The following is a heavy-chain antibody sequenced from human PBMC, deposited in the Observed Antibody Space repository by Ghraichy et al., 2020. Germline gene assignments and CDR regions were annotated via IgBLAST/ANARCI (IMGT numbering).Heavy chain of an antibody. Sequence: GESLNISCAASEFTFSTFGMHWVRQAPGKGLEWVAVISYDGSEKYYADSVKGRFAISRDNSKYTLYLQMNSLRAEDTAVYYCAKEGGTYFDSYYYGLNVWGQGTTVTVCS. CDR3: AKEGGTYFDSYYYGLNV. CDR2: ISYDGSEK. V-gene: IGHV3-30*18. CDR1: EFTFSTFG. J-gene: IGHJ6*02. D-gene: IGHD2-15*01.